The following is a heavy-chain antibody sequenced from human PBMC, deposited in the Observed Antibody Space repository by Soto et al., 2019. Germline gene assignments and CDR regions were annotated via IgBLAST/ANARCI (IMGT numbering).Heavy chain of an antibody. D-gene: IGHD3-16*02. J-gene: IGHJ4*02. CDR3: ARDRLRLGELSLIGYFDY. CDR1: GFSFNSYT. CDR2: ISFDSSNN. Sequence: QVQLVESGGGVVQPGRSLRLSCAGSGFSFNSYTMHWVRQAPGKGLEWVALISFDSSNNYNADSVKGRFSISTDNSKNTVFLQMDSLRPDDTALYYCARDRLRLGELSLIGYFDYWGQGTLVTVSS. V-gene: IGHV3-30*01.